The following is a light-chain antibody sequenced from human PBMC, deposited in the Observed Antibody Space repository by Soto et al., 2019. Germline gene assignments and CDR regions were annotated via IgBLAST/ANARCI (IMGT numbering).Light chain of an antibody. CDR1: QDISNV. CDR3: QQVYDFPIT. Sequence: HLHHSRSALSASVGGRVTIRGRASQDISNVVTWYQQKPGKAPKVLIYDASKLQTGVPSRSSGSGSGKDFTFTISSLQPEDSGTYYCQQVYDFPITFGQGTRLEIK. V-gene: IGKV1-33*01. J-gene: IGKJ5*01. CDR2: DAS.